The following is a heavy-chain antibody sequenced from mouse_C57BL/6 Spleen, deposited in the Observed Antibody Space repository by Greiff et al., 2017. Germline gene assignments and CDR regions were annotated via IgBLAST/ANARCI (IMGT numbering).Heavy chain of an antibody. CDR3: ARSDYDYDGTPTWFAY. J-gene: IGHJ3*01. CDR2: ILPGSGST. CDR1: GYTFTGYW. Sequence: QVQLQQSGAELMKPGASVKLSCKATGYTFTGYWIEWVKQRPGHGLEWIGEILPGSGSTNYNEKFKGKATFTADRSSNTAYMQLSSLTTEDSAIYYCARSDYDYDGTPTWFAYWGQGTLVTVSA. V-gene: IGHV1-9*01. D-gene: IGHD2-4*01.